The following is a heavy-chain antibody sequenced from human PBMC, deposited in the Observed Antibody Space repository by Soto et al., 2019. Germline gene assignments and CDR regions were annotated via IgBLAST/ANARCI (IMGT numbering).Heavy chain of an antibody. Sequence: SGPTLVNPTETLTLTCTVSGFSLTTGKMGVSWIRQPPGKALEWLAHIFSDNERSYSTSLQGRLTISKDTSGSQVVLSMTNVDPVDTATYYCARMNVDSYQFYYAMDVWGQGTTVTVS. CDR3: ARMNVDSYQFYYAMDV. J-gene: IGHJ6*02. V-gene: IGHV2-26*01. CDR2: IFSDNER. CDR1: GFSLTTGKMG. D-gene: IGHD4-17*01.